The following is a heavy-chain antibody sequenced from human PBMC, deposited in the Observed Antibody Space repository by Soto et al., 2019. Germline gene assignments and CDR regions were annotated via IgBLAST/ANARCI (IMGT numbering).Heavy chain of an antibody. D-gene: IGHD4-17*01. J-gene: IGHJ4*02. CDR2: INDDGGGT. V-gene: IGHV3-7*03. Sequence: PGGSLRLSCIASGFTFSSYWMTWIRQAPGKGPEWVSHINDDGGGTSYADSVKGRFTISRDNAKNTLYLDMKSLRAEDTAVYYCVNIERIDRGDYCPRYWGQGTLVTVSS. CDR3: VNIERIDRGDYCPRY. CDR1: GFTFSSYW.